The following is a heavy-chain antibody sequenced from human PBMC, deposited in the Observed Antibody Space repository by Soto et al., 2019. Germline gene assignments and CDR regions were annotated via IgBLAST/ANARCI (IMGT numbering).Heavy chain of an antibody. D-gene: IGHD3-22*01. Sequence: PGGSLRLSCAASGFTFSSYAMTWVRQAPGKGLECVSVITASGDATAYADSVKGRFTMSRDNSKNTLYLQMNSLRAEDTAVYYCAKSAYYDNGDYRWTDYWGQGTLVTVSS. J-gene: IGHJ4*02. CDR3: AKSAYYDNGDYRWTDY. CDR1: GFTFSSYA. CDR2: ITASGDAT. V-gene: IGHV3-23*01.